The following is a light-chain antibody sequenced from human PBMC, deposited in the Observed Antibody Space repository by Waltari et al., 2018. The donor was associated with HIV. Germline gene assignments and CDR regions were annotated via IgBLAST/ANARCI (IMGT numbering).Light chain of an antibody. Sequence: QSALTQPASVSGSLGQSITISCTGTSSDVGGYNLVSWYQQHPGNAPKLIIYEVSKWPSGVSKRFSGSKSANTASLTISGRQAEDEADYYCCAYAGSTTYVIFGGGTKLTVL. V-gene: IGLV2-23*02. CDR1: SSDVGGYNL. CDR2: EVS. CDR3: CAYAGSTTYVI. J-gene: IGLJ2*01.